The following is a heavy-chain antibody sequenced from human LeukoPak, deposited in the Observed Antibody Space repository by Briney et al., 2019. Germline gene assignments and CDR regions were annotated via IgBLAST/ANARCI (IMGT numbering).Heavy chain of an antibody. Sequence: GGSLRLSCAASGFTFSSYGMHWVRQAPGKGLEWVAFIRYDGSNKYYADSVKGRFTISRDNSKNTLYLQMNSLRAEDTAVYYCTTITMILVHPDYWGQGTLVTVSS. V-gene: IGHV3-30*02. D-gene: IGHD3-22*01. CDR2: IRYDGSNK. CDR3: TTITMILVHPDY. CDR1: GFTFSSYG. J-gene: IGHJ4*02.